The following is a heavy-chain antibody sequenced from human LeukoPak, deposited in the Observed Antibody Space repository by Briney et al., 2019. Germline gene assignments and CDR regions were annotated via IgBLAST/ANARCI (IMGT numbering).Heavy chain of an antibody. D-gene: IGHD1-26*01. CDR3: ARALSWDRLGLLTVVY. V-gene: IGHV1-2*02. Sequence: ASVKVSCKASGYTFTGYYMHWVRQAPGLRVEWLVCINPNSGGTNYAQKFQGRVTMTRDTSISTAYMELSRLRSDDTAVYYCARALSWDRLGLLTVVYWGQGTLVTVSS. CDR2: INPNSGGT. J-gene: IGHJ4*02. CDR1: GYTFTGYY.